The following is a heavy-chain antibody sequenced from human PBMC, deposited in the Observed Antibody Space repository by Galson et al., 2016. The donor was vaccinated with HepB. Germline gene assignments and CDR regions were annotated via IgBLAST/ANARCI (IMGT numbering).Heavy chain of an antibody. CDR2: IYYSGRT. CDR1: GASISGYY. V-gene: IGHV4-59*01. D-gene: IGHD6-19*01. J-gene: IGHJ6*02. CDR3: ARDDSGGWYGFHYGIDV. Sequence: LTCTVSGASISGYYLSWIRQPPGKGLEWIGYIYYSGRTNYNPSLKSRVTISVDTSKNQFSLKLSSVTAADTAVYYCARDDSGGWYGFHYGIDVWGQGTTVTVSS.